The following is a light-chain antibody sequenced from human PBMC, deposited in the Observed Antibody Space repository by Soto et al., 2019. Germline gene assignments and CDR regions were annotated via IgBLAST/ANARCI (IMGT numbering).Light chain of an antibody. J-gene: IGLJ1*01. CDR1: SSDVGGYNC. V-gene: IGLV2-14*01. Sequence: QSVLAQPASVSGSPGQSITISCTGTSSDVGGYNCVSWYQQHPGKAPKLMIYDVSNRPSGVSNRFSGSKSGNTASLTISGLQAEDEADYYCSSYTSSSTSLYVFGTGTKVTVL. CDR2: DVS. CDR3: SSYTSSSTSLYV.